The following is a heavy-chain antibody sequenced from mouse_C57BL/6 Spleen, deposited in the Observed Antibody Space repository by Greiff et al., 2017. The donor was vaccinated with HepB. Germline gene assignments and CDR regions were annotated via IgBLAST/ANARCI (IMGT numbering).Heavy chain of an antibody. CDR3: TRDRGDGYYVFDY. Sequence: DVHLVESGEGLVKPGGSLKLSCAASGFTFSSYAMSWVRQTPEKRLEWVAYISRGGDYIYYADTVKGRFTISRDNARNTLYLQMSSLKSEDTAMYYCTRDRGDGYYVFDYWGQGTTLTVSS. J-gene: IGHJ2*01. V-gene: IGHV5-9-1*02. CDR2: ISRGGDYI. CDR1: GFTFSSYA. D-gene: IGHD2-3*01.